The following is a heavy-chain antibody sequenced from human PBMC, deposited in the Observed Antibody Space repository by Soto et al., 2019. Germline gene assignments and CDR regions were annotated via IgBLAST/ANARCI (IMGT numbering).Heavy chain of an antibody. CDR2: IWYDGSNK. J-gene: IGHJ4*02. CDR1: GFTFSSYG. Sequence: QVQLVESGGGVVQPGRSLRLSCAASGFTFSSYGMHWVRQAPGKGLEWVAVIWYDGSNKYYADSVKGRFTISRDNSKNTLYLKMNSLRAEDTAVYYCARDHGYFDYWGQGTLVTGSS. V-gene: IGHV3-33*01. CDR3: ARDHGYFDY.